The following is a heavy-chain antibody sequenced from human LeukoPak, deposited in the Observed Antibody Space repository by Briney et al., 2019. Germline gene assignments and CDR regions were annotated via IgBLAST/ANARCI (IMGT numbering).Heavy chain of an antibody. CDR3: AKDLGATIPRKNMTTVTTGFDY. CDR1: GFTFSSYA. Sequence: GGSLRLSCAASGFTFSSYAMSWVRQAPGKGLEWVSAISGSGGSTYYADSVKGRFTISRDNSKNTLYLQMNSLRAEDTAVYYCAKDLGATIPRKNMTTVTTGFDYWGQGTLVTVSS. D-gene: IGHD4-17*01. V-gene: IGHV3-23*01. J-gene: IGHJ4*02. CDR2: ISGSGGST.